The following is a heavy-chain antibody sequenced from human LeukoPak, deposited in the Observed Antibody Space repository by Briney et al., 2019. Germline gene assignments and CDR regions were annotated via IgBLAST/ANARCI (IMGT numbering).Heavy chain of an antibody. J-gene: IGHJ4*02. CDR3: ARNDSSGYFDY. CDR1: GYSISSGHY. CDR2: IYHSGST. V-gene: IGHV4-38-2*01. D-gene: IGHD3-22*01. Sequence: SETLSLTCAVSGYSISSGHYWGWIRQPPGKGLEWIGGIYHSGSTSYNPSLKSRVTISVGTSKNQFSLKLNSVTAADTAVYYCARNDSSGYFDYWGQGTLLTVSS.